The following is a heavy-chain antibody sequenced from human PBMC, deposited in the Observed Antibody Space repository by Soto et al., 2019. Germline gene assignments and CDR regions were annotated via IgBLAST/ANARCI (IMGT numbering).Heavy chain of an antibody. CDR2: INHSGST. CDR3: ARIGYSYGYGPPRDY. V-gene: IGHV4-34*01. CDR1: GGSFSGYY. Sequence: PSETLSLTCAVYGGSFSGYYWSWIHQPPGKGLEWIGEINHSGSTNYNPSLKSRVTISVDTSKNQFSLKLSSVTAADTAVYYCARIGYSYGYGPPRDYWGQGTLVTVSS. D-gene: IGHD5-18*01. J-gene: IGHJ4*02.